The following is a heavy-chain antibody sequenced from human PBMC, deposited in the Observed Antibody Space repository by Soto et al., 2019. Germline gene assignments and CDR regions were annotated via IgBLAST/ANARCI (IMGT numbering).Heavy chain of an antibody. CDR1: GYTLTELS. J-gene: IGHJ4*02. D-gene: IGHD6-19*01. CDR2: FDPEDGET. V-gene: IGHV1-24*01. Sequence: ASVKVSCKVSGYTLTELSMHWVRQAPGKGLEWMGGFDPEDGETIYAQKFQGRVTMTEDTSTATAYMELSSLRSEDTAVYYCATDKSGYSSGWAAPPDFDYWGQGTLVTVSS. CDR3: ATDKSGYSSGWAAPPDFDY.